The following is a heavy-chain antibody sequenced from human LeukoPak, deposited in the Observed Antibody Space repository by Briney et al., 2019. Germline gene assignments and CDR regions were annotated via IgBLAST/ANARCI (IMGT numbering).Heavy chain of an antibody. CDR2: ISGNGRAI. CDR1: GFTFSDYH. V-gene: IGHV3-11*04. J-gene: IGHJ4*02. D-gene: IGHD1-14*01. CDR3: ARGVENHFDY. Sequence: PGGSLRLSCAASGFTFSDYHMSWIRQAPGKGLEWVAYISGNGRAIYYADSVKGRATISSDNAKNSLYLQMNSLRAEDTAVYYCARGVENHFDYWGQGTLVTVSS.